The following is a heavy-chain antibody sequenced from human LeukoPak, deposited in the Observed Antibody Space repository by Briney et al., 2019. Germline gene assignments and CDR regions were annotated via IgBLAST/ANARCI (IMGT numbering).Heavy chain of an antibody. CDR1: GYSISSGYY. CDR3: ARVGGYSYGNYYFNY. CDR2: ISHSGST. D-gene: IGHD5-18*01. Sequence: SETLSLTCAVSGYSISSGYYWGWIRQPPGKGLDWIGSISHSGSTYYNPSLRSRVTISIDTSKNQFSLRLNSVTATDTAVYYCARVGGYSYGNYYFNYCGQGTLVTVSS. J-gene: IGHJ4*02. V-gene: IGHV4-38-2*01.